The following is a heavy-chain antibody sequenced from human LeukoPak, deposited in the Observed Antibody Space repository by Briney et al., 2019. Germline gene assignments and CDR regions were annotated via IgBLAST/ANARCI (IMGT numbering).Heavy chain of an antibody. D-gene: IGHD3-22*01. CDR2: ISGSCGSK. CDR1: GFTFSSYA. J-gene: IGHJ4*02. Sequence: PGGSLTLPCAASGFTFSSYAMIWVRQALGKGLEWVSAISGSCGSKYYADSVKGGFTISRDNSKNTLYLQMNSLRAEDTAVYYCAKDISPYYYDSSGCYFDYWGQGTLVTVSS. V-gene: IGHV3-23*01. CDR3: AKDISPYYYDSSGCYFDY.